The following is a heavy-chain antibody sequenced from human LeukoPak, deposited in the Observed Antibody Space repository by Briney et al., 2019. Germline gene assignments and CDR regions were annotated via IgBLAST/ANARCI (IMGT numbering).Heavy chain of an antibody. J-gene: IGHJ4*02. V-gene: IGHV3-30*03. CDR3: AYGDYDY. CDR1: GFTFSSYG. CDR2: ISYDGSNK. Sequence: GGSLRLSCAASGFTFSSYGMHWVRQAPGKGLEWVAVISYDGSNKYYADSVKGRFTISRDNSKNTLYLQMNSLRAEDTAVYYCAYGDYDYWGQGTLVAVSS. D-gene: IGHD4-17*01.